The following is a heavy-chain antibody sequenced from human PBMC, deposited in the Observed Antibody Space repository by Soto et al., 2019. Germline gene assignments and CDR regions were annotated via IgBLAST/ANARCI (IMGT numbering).Heavy chain of an antibody. CDR1: GFTFSNAW. V-gene: IGHV3-15*01. J-gene: IGHJ6*02. CDR2: IKSKTDGGTT. D-gene: IGHD3-3*01. CDR3: TTRITIFGGNYYYYGMDV. Sequence: GGSLRLSCAASGFTFSNAWMSWVRQAPGKGLEWVGRIKSKTDGGTTDYAAPVKGRFTISRDDSKNTLYLQMNSLKTEDTAVYYCTTRITIFGGNYYYYGMDVWGQGTTVTVSS.